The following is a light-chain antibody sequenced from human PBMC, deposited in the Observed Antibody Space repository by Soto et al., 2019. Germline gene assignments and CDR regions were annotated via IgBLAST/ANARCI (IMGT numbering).Light chain of an antibody. J-gene: IGLJ2*01. CDR2: DVT. CDR3: CSYAASYTLV. Sequence: QSALAQPRSVSGSPGQSVTISCSGTSSDVGGYNSVSWYQQFPGKAPKLMIYDVTKRPSGVPDRFSGSKSGNTASLTISGLQAEDEADYYCCSYAASYTLVFGGGTK. V-gene: IGLV2-11*01. CDR1: SSDVGGYNS.